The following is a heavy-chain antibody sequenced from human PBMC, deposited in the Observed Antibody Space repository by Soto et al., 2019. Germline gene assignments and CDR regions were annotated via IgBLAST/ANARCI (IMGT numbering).Heavy chain of an antibody. J-gene: IGHJ6*02. CDR1: GFTFGDYA. V-gene: IGHV3-49*03. CDR3: TRPSFDFWSGHLKHNNYYYYYGMDV. D-gene: IGHD3-3*01. CDR2: IRSKAYGGTT. Sequence: GGSLRLSCTASGFTFGDYAMSWFRQAPGKGLEWVGFIRSKAYGGTTEYAASVKGRFTISRDDSKSIAYLQMNSLKTEDTAVYYCTRPSFDFWSGHLKHNNYYYYYGMDVWGQGTTVTVSS.